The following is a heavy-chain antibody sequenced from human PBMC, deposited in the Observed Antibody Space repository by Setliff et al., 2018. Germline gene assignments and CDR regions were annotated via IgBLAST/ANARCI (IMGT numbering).Heavy chain of an antibody. CDR2: IYPRDSVI. Sequence: PGESLKISCKASGDSFNTYWIAWVRQVPGKGLEWMGTIYPRDSVIKYSPSFQGQVTLSADNSINPVYVQWSSLKASDTATYYCARDLSRGIPTRFDFWGQGTPVTVSS. D-gene: IGHD3-10*01. J-gene: IGHJ4*02. CDR3: ARDLSRGIPTRFDF. V-gene: IGHV5-51*01. CDR1: GDSFNTYW.